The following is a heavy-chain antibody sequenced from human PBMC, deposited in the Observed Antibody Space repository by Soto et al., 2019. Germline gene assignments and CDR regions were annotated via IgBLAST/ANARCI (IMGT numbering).Heavy chain of an antibody. Sequence: GASVKVSSKASGGTFSSYAISWVRQAPGQGLEWMGGIIPIFGTANYAQKFQGRVTITADESTSTAYMELSSLRSEDTAVYYCARGGTYSSSSRRYYYYGMDVWGQGTTVTVS. CDR1: GGTFSSYA. V-gene: IGHV1-69*13. D-gene: IGHD6-6*01. CDR3: ARGGTYSSSSRRYYYYGMDV. J-gene: IGHJ6*02. CDR2: IIPIFGTA.